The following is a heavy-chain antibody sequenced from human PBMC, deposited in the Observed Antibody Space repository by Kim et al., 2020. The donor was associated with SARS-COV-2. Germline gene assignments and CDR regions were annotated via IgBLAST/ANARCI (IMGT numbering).Heavy chain of an antibody. CDR2: ISYDGSNK. D-gene: IGHD5-12*01. CDR1: GFTFSSYG. J-gene: IGHJ4*01. Sequence: GGSLRLSCAASGFTFSSYGMHWVRQAPGKGLEWVAVISYDGSNKYYADSVKGRFTISRDNSKNTLYLQMNSLRAEDTAVYYCAKGDSCYDSGPYFDYWG. V-gene: IGHV3-30*18. CDR3: AKGDSCYDSGPYFDY.